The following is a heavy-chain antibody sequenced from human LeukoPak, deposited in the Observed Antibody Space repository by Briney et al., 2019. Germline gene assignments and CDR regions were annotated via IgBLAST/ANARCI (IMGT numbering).Heavy chain of an antibody. Sequence: GSLRLSCAASGFTFSDYYMSWIRQAPGKGLEWVSYISSSGSTIYYADSVKGRFTISRDNAKNSLYLQMNSLRAEDTAVYYCARASSGWYVDRYYFDYWGQGTLVTVSS. CDR1: GFTFSDYY. CDR2: ISSSGSTI. V-gene: IGHV3-11*04. J-gene: IGHJ4*02. D-gene: IGHD6-19*01. CDR3: ARASSGWYVDRYYFDY.